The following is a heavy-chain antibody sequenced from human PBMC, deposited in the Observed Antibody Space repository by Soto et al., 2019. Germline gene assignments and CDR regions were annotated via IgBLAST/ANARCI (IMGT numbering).Heavy chain of an antibody. CDR1: GGSISSYY. Sequence: SETLSLTCTVSGGSISSYYWSWIRQPPGKGLEWIGYIYYSGSTNYNPSLKSRVTISVDTSKNQFSLKLSSVTAADTAVYYCARLYDRLSWNFQHWGQGTLVTVSS. V-gene: IGHV4-59*01. CDR2: IYYSGST. J-gene: IGHJ1*01. CDR3: ARLYDRLSWNFQH. D-gene: IGHD3-9*01.